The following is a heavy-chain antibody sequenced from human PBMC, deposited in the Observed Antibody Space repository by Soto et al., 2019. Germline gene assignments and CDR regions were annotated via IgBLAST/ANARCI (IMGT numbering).Heavy chain of an antibody. J-gene: IGHJ4*02. Sequence: VGSLRLSCAASGFTFSSYTMNWVRQAPGKGLEWVSTFVGSTGSTFYADSVKGRFTISRDDSKNTLYLQMNSLRAEDTAVYYCAKRHTTVATPANYFDYWGQGTLVT. CDR2: FVGSTGST. V-gene: IGHV3-23*01. CDR3: AKRHTTVATPANYFDY. D-gene: IGHD1-1*01. CDR1: GFTFSSYT.